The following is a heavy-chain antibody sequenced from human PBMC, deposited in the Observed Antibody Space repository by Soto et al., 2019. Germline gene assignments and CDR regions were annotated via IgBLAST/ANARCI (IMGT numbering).Heavy chain of an antibody. J-gene: IGHJ4*02. D-gene: IGHD3-16*02. CDR3: ARGKARDYIWGSYRYNRWYFDY. V-gene: IGHV4-59*01. CDR2: IYYSGST. CDR1: GGSISSYY. Sequence: SETLSLTCTVSGGSISSYYWSWIRQPPGKGLEWIGYIYYSGSTNYNPSLKSRVTISVDTSKNQFSLKLSSVTAADTAVYYCARGKARDYIWGSYRYNRWYFDYWGQGTLVTVSS.